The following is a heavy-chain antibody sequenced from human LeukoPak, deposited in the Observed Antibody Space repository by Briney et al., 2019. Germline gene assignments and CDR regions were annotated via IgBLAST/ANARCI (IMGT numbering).Heavy chain of an antibody. Sequence: SETLSLTCTVSGVSISIYYWSWIRQPPGKGLEWIANWRYDGSPNYTPSLESRATISLDTSKNQFSLRLTSVTAADTAVYYCVVTQKWLAFDYWGQGILVTVSS. D-gene: IGHD6-19*01. CDR1: GVSISIYY. CDR2: WRYDGSP. CDR3: VVTQKWLAFDY. J-gene: IGHJ4*02. V-gene: IGHV4-59*08.